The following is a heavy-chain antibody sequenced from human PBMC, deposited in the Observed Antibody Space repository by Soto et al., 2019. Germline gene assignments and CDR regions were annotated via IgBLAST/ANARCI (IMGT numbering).Heavy chain of an antibody. CDR3: ARSGPYCNGGSCYFQY. V-gene: IGHV1-69*01. CDR1: GGTFSSFD. Sequence: QVQLVQSGAEVKKPGSSVKVPCKVSGGTFSSFDISWLRQAPGQRLEWMGGIIPAFGPANYAPKFQGTVSITADDSATTVYMELSSLRSADTGVYYCARSGPYCNGGSCYFQYWGQGTLVTVSS. J-gene: IGHJ1*01. CDR2: IIPAFGPA. D-gene: IGHD2-15*01.